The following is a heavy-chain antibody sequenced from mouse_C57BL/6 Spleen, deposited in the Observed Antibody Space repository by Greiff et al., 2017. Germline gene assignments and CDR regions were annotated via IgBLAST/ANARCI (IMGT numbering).Heavy chain of an antibody. CDR1: GYTFTDYN. Sequence: VQLKESGPELVKPGASVKIPCKASGYTFTDYNMDWVKQSHGKSLEWIGDINPNNGGTIYNQKFKGKATLTVDKSSSTAYMELRSLTSEDTAVYYCARSSYGAWFAYWGQGTLVTVSA. J-gene: IGHJ3*01. CDR2: INPNNGGT. CDR3: ARSSYGAWFAY. V-gene: IGHV1-18*01. D-gene: IGHD1-1*01.